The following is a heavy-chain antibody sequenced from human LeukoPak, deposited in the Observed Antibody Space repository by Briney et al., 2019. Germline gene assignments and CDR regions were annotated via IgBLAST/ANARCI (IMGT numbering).Heavy chain of an antibody. CDR3: ARGRYDFWSGHYDYYYYYYMDV. V-gene: IGHV4-34*01. Sequence: SETLSLTCAVYGGPFSGYYWSWIRQPPGKGLEWIGEINHSGSTNYNPSLKSRVTISVDTSKNQFSLKLSSVTAADTAVYYCARGRYDFWSGHYDYYYYYYMDVWGKGTTVTVSS. CDR1: GGPFSGYY. J-gene: IGHJ6*03. D-gene: IGHD3-3*01. CDR2: INHSGST.